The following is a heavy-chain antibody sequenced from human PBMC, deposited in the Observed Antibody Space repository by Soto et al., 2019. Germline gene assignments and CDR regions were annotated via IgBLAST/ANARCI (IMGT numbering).Heavy chain of an antibody. CDR1: GGSFSGYY. V-gene: IGHV4-34*01. CDR2: INHSGST. CDR3: ARLTTVTTIWYYYYGMDV. D-gene: IGHD4-17*01. Sequence: PSETLSLTCAVYGGSFSGYYWSWIRQPPGKGLEWIGEINHSGSTNYNPSLKRRVTISVDTSKNQFSLKLSSVTAADTAVYYCARLTTVTTIWYYYYGMDVWGQGTTVTVSS. J-gene: IGHJ6*02.